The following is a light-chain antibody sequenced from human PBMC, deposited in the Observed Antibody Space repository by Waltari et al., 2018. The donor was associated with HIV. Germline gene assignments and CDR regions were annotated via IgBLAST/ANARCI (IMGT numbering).Light chain of an antibody. CDR1: QSVTSSF. CDR3: QQYGSSPLT. CDR2: GAS. V-gene: IGKV3-20*01. J-gene: IGKJ4*01. Sequence: ELVLTQSPGTLSLSQGERATLSCRAGQSVTSSFLSWYQQKPGQAPRLLIYGASSRATGIPDRFSGGGSGTDFTLTISRLEPEDFAVYYCQQYGSSPLTFGGGTKVDIK.